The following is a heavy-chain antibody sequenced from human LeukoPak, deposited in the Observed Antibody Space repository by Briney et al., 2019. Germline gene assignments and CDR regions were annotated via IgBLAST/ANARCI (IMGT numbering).Heavy chain of an antibody. CDR2: INPNSCGR. D-gene: IGHD5-24*01. Sequence: ASVTVSCKASGYTFTGYYMHWVRQAPGQGLEGMGWINPNSCGRNYAQKLQARVTMTRDTSISAGYMELSRRRSDDTAVYYCARMAAGLFDPWGEGTLVTVSS. CDR3: ARMAAGLFDP. V-gene: IGHV1-2*02. J-gene: IGHJ5*02. CDR1: GYTFTGYY.